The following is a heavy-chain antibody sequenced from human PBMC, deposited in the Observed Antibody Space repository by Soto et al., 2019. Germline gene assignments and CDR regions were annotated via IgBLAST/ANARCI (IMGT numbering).Heavy chain of an antibody. CDR2: INPSGGST. J-gene: IGHJ3*02. CDR1: GYTFTSYY. CDR3: ASRRGMLSLDAFDI. Sequence: QVQLVQSGAEVKKPGASVKVSCTASGYTFTSYYMHWVRQAPGQGLEWMGIINPSGGSTSYAQKFKGRATMTRDTSTSTVYMERSSLRSEAPVVYYWASRRGMLSLDAFDIWGQGTRVTGSS. V-gene: IGHV1-46*03. D-gene: IGHD2-8*01.